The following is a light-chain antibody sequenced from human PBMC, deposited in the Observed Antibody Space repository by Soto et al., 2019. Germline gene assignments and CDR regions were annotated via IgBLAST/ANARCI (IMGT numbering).Light chain of an antibody. Sequence: DIQMTQSPSTLSASIGDRVTITCRASQSIGSELAWYQQKPGTAPKLLIYKPSSLESGVPSTFSGSGSGTEFSLTVTSLQPDDFATYYCLQYDNYPLTFGGGTKVEIK. CDR3: LQYDNYPLT. J-gene: IGKJ4*01. CDR1: QSIGSE. CDR2: KPS. V-gene: IGKV1-5*03.